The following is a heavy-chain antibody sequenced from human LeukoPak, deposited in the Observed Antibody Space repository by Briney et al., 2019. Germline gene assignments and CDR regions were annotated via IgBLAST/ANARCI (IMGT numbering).Heavy chain of an antibody. V-gene: IGHV4-4*07. CDR2: IHASGTT. Sequence: PSETLSLTCNVSGGSISSYFWTWIRQPAGKGLEWIGRIHASGTTNYNSSLKSRVSMSVDTSKNQFSLKLTSVTAADTAVYFCARDGADVYGRAFDYWGQGTLVTVSS. CDR1: GGSISSYF. CDR3: ARDGADVYGRAFDY. D-gene: IGHD3-10*01. J-gene: IGHJ4*02.